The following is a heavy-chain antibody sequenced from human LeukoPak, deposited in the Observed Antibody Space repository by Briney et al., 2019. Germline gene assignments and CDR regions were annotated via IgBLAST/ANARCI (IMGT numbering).Heavy chain of an antibody. J-gene: IGHJ5*02. Sequence: SETLSLTCTVSSVSISSYYWTWIRQPPGKGLEWIGYIYYSGSANYNPSLKSRVTISVDTSKNQFSLKLNSVTAADTAVYYCARYIGNTSSQYLTFRWFDPWGQGTLVTVSS. CDR3: ARYIGNTSSQYLTFRWFDP. D-gene: IGHD2-2*01. V-gene: IGHV4-59*08. CDR2: IYYSGSA. CDR1: SVSISSYY.